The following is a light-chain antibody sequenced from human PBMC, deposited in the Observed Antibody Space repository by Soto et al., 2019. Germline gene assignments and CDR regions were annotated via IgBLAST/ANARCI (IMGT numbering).Light chain of an antibody. CDR1: QSISSY. CDR3: QQSYATPQT. J-gene: IGKJ1*01. Sequence: DIQMTQSPSSLSASVGDRVTITCRASQSISSYLNWYQQKPGKAPNLLIYAASSLQSGFPSRFSGSGSGKDFTLTISSLQPEDVATYYFQQSYATPQTLGQGTQVEIK. CDR2: AAS. V-gene: IGKV1-39*01.